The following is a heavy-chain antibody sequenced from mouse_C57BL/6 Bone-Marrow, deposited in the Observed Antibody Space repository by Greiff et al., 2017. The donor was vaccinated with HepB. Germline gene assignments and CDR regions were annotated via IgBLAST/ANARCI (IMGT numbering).Heavy chain of an antibody. CDR1: GYTFTSYG. J-gene: IGHJ4*01. D-gene: IGHD1-1*01. V-gene: IGHV1-81*01. CDR2: IYPRSGNT. CDR3: ARPTVVGKYYAMDY. Sequence: QVQLQQSGAELARPGASVKLPCKASGYTFTSYGISWVKQRTGQGLEWIGEIYPRSGNTYYNEKFKGKATLTADKSSSTAYMELRSLTSEDSAVYFCARPTVVGKYYAMDYWGQGTSVTVSS.